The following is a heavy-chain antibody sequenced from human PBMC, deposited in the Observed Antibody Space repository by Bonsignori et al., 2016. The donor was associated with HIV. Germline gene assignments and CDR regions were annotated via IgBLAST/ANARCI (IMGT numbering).Heavy chain of an antibody. Sequence: VRQAPGKGLEWVANIKQDGSEKYYVDSVKGRFTISRDNAKNSLYLQMNSLRAEDTAVYYCARSPFGYDFWSPHYYYYMDVWGKGTTVTVSS. J-gene: IGHJ6*03. CDR3: ARSPFGYDFWSPHYYYYMDV. D-gene: IGHD3-3*01. V-gene: IGHV3-7*01. CDR2: IKQDGSEK.